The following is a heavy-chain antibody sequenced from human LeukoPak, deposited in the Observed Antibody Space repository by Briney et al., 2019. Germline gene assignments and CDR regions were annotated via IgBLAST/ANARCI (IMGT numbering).Heavy chain of an antibody. V-gene: IGHV3-15*01. Sequence: TPAGSLRLSCAASGFTFTNAWMSWVRQPPGKGLEWVGRIKSKTDGGTTDYAAPVKGRFTISRDDSEKTLFLQMNSLKTEDTAVYYCTTGKTLWGQGTLVTVSS. CDR3: TTGKTL. CDR1: GFTFTNAW. J-gene: IGHJ4*02. CDR2: IKSKTDGGTT.